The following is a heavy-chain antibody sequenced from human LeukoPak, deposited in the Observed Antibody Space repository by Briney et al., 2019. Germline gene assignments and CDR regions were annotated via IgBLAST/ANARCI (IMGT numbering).Heavy chain of an antibody. Sequence: GGSLRLSCAASGFTFSGSAMHWVRQASGKGLEWVGRIRSKANSYATAYAASAKGRFTISRDDSKNTAYLQMNSLKTEDTAVYYRTRSVGATGVDYWGQGTLVTVSS. D-gene: IGHD1-26*01. CDR3: TRSVGATGVDY. V-gene: IGHV3-73*01. CDR2: IRSKANSYAT. J-gene: IGHJ4*02. CDR1: GFTFSGSA.